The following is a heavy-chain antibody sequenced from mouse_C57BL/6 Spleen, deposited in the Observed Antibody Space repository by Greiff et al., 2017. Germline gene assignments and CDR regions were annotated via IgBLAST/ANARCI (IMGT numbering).Heavy chain of an antibody. CDR3: ARGSYGYDVFAY. CDR2: IDPSDSYT. Sequence: QVQLKQPGAELVKPGASVKLSCKASGYTFTSYWMQWVKQRPGQGLEWIGEIDPSDSYTNYNQKFKGKATLTVDTSSSTAYMQLSSLTSEDSAVYYCARGSYGYDVFAYWGQGTLVTVSA. V-gene: IGHV1-50*01. J-gene: IGHJ3*01. D-gene: IGHD2-2*01. CDR1: GYTFTSYW.